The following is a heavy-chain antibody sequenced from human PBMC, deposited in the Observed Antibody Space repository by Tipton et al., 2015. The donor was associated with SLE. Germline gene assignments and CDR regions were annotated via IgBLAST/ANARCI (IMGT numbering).Heavy chain of an antibody. CDR1: GYSISSGYY. D-gene: IGHD2-2*01. Sequence: TLSLTCTVSGYSISSGYYWGWIRQPPGKGLEWIGSIYHSGSTYYNPSLKSRLTISVDTSKNHFSLKLSSVTAADTAVYYCARASGRQRYCSSTSCLRAGYYFDYWGQGTLVTVSS. J-gene: IGHJ4*02. CDR3: ARASGRQRYCSSTSCLRAGYYFDY. V-gene: IGHV4-38-2*02. CDR2: IYHSGST.